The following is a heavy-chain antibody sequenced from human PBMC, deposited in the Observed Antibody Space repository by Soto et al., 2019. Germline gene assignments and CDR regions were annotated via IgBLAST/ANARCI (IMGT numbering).Heavy chain of an antibody. CDR1: GRAISGGRGF. Sequence: SYTVCQTGIVSGRAISGGRGFWTKIRQPPGKGMDGIGYIYYSGSTYYNPSLKSRLTMSVDTSKNQFSLKLSSVTAADTAVYYCARDRAKWKDYYYYGMDVGGQGTTVTVSS. J-gene: IGHJ6*02. CDR2: IYYSGST. D-gene: IGHD1-20*01. V-gene: IGHV4-30-4*01. CDR3: ARDRAKWKDYYYYGMDV.